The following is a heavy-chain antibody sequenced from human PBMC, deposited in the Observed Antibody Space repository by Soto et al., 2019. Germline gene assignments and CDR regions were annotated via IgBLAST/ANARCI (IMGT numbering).Heavy chain of an antibody. CDR3: ARHFVAVVIKGWGY. CDR1: GGSIDRSNYY. Sequence: SSETLSLTCNVSGGSIDRSNYYWDWLRQPPGKGLEWIGTTYYNGNAYYNPSLRSRVSMSVDTPKNQFSLKLISVTAADTAVYYCARHFVAVVIKGWGYWGQGKLVTVSS. V-gene: IGHV4-39*01. J-gene: IGHJ4*02. D-gene: IGHD3-10*01. CDR2: TYYNGNA.